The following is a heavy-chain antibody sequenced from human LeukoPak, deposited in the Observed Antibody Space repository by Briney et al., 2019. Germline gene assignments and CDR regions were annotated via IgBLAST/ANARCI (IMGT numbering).Heavy chain of an antibody. V-gene: IGHV3-74*01. CDR3: AREEARDGSTGYYFDY. CDR1: GFTFSSYW. D-gene: IGHD5-24*01. CDR2: INSDGSST. Sequence: PGGSLRLSCAASGFTFSSYWMHWVRQAPGKGLVWVSRINSDGSSTSYADSVKGRFTISRDNAKNTLYLQMSSLRSEDTAVYYCAREEARDGSTGYYFDYWGQGTLLTVSS. J-gene: IGHJ4*02.